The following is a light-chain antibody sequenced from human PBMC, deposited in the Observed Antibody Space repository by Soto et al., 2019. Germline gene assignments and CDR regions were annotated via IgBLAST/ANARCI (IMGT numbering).Light chain of an antibody. Sequence: QSVLTQPPSVSGAPGQRVTISCTGSSSNIGAVYDVHWYQQLPGTAPKLLIYGNSNRPSGVPDRFSGSKSGTSASLAITGLQAEDEADYYCKSYDSSLSGRVVFGGGTKLTVL. J-gene: IGLJ2*01. V-gene: IGLV1-40*01. CDR2: GNS. CDR3: KSYDSSLSGRVV. CDR1: SSNIGAVYD.